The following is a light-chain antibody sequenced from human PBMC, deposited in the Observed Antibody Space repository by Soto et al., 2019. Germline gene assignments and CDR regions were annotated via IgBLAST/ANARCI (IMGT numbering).Light chain of an antibody. J-gene: IGKJ5*01. V-gene: IGKV3-15*01. CDR1: QSVSSS. Sequence: EIVMTQSPVTLSVFPWERATLSCRASQSVSSSLAWYQQKPGQAPRLLIYGASTRATGTPARFSGSGSGTEFTLTISSLQSEDFAVYFCQQYKNWPPITLGQGTRLEIK. CDR3: QQYKNWPPIT. CDR2: GAS.